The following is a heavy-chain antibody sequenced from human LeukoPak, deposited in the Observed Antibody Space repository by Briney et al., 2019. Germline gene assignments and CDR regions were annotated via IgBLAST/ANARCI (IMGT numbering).Heavy chain of an antibody. V-gene: IGHV3-48*03. D-gene: IGHD3-22*01. CDR3: ERDVASFYYDG. CDR2: ISSSGSTI. J-gene: IGHJ4*02. Sequence: PGGSLRLSCAASGFTFSSYEMNWVRQAPGKGLEWVSYISSSGSTIYYADSVKRRFTIPRDDYKNTLFLQMNSLRVEDTAIYYCERDVASFYYDGWGQGTLVTVS. CDR1: GFTFSSYE.